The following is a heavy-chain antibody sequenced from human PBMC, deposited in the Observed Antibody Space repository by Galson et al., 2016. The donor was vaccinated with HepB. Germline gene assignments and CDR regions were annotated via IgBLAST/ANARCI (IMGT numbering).Heavy chain of an antibody. CDR3: ARGGKVTAFDY. Sequence: SLRLSCAASGFTLSPYEFHWVRQAPGNGLEWVSSIGSGGDTYYQVSVKGRFTLSRDNANNSFYLQMDSLRVGDTAVYYCARGGKVTAFDYWGQGALVTVSS. D-gene: IGHD2-21*02. CDR1: GFTLSPYE. CDR2: IGSGGDT. J-gene: IGHJ4*02. V-gene: IGHV3-13*01.